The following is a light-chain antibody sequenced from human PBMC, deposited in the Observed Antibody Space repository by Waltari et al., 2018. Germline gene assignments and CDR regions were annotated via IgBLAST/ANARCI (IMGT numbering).Light chain of an antibody. CDR1: QSLLHSNGYNY. Sequence: ILMTQSPLSLPVTPGEPASISCRSSQSLLHSNGYNYLDWYLQKPGQSPQVLIYLGSKRASGFPDRFSGSGSGTDFTLNISRVEAEDVGVYYCMQILQPARTFGQGTRLEIK. V-gene: IGKV2-28*01. CDR3: MQILQPART. J-gene: IGKJ2*01. CDR2: LGS.